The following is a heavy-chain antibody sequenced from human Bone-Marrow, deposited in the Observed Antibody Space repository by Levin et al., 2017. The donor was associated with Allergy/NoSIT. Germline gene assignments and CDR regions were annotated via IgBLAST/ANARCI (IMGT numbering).Heavy chain of an antibody. Sequence: GESLKISCAASGFTIRTYWMHWVRQAPGKGLVWVSHIKSDGSFINYADSVKGRFTISRDNAKNTLYLQMNSLRAEDTAVYYCVRGSGDYGTPPFDYWGQGTLVSVSS. CDR1: GFTIRTYW. CDR2: IKSDGSFI. V-gene: IGHV3-74*01. J-gene: IGHJ4*02. CDR3: VRGSGDYGTPPFDY. D-gene: IGHD4-17*01.